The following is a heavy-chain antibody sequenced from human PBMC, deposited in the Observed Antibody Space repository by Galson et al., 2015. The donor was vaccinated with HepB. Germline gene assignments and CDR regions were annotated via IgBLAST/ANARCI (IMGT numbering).Heavy chain of an antibody. V-gene: IGHV1-69*13. Sequence: SVKVSCKASGGTFSSYAISWVRQAPGQGLEWMGGIIPIFGIANYAQKFQGRVTITADESTSTAYMELSSLRSEDTAVYYCARGRHYCSSTSCYLRSGYYYYGMDVWGQGTTVTVSS. CDR3: ARGRHYCSSTSCYLRSGYYYYGMDV. CDR2: IIPIFGIA. J-gene: IGHJ6*02. D-gene: IGHD2-2*01. CDR1: GGTFSSYA.